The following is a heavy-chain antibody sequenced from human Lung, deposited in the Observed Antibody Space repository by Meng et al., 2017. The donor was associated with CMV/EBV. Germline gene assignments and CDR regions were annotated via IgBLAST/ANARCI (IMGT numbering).Heavy chain of an antibody. CDR2: ISSSGSTI. CDR3: ARQLADTLLAHYYYYGMDV. J-gene: IGHJ6*02. D-gene: IGHD5-18*01. V-gene: IGHV3-48*03. CDR1: GFTFSSYE. Sequence: GESLKISCAASGFTFSSYEMNWVRQAPGKGLEWISYISSSGSTIYYADSVKGRFTISRDYAKNSLYLQMNSLRAEDTAVYYCARQLADTLLAHYYYYGMDVXGQGXTVTVSS.